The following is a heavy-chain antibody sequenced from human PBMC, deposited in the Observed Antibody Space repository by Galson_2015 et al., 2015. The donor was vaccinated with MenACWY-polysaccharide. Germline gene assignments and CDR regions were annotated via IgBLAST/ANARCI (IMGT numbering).Heavy chain of an antibody. J-gene: IGHJ5*01. Sequence: SLRLSCATSGFTFHSYPMSWVRQAPGKGLEWVSGISGSGASTYYADSVKGRFTISRDNSKNTLYLQMTSLRAADTAIYYCATLGSGWF. CDR2: ISGSGAST. CDR1: GFTFHSYP. V-gene: IGHV3-23*01. CDR3: ATLGSGWF. D-gene: IGHD1-26*01.